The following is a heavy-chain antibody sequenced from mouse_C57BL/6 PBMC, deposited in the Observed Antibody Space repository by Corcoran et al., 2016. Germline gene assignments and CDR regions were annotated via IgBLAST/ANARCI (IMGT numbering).Heavy chain of an antibody. CDR3: ASLVLVAMDY. Sequence: QVQLKQSGAELVRPGASVKLSCKASGYTFTDYYINWVKQRPGQGLEWIARIYPGSGNTYYNEKFKGKATLTAENSSSTAYMQLSSLTSEDSAVYVCASLVLVAMDYWGQGTSVTVSS. CDR2: IYPGSGNT. V-gene: IGHV1-76*01. J-gene: IGHJ4*01. D-gene: IGHD1-1*01. CDR1: GYTFTDYY.